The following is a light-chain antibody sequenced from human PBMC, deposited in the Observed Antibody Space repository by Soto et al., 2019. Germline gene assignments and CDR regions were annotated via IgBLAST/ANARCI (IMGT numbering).Light chain of an antibody. CDR3: AAWDGSLNVVL. J-gene: IGLJ2*01. CDR1: SSNIGSNT. CDR2: STN. V-gene: IGLV1-44*01. Sequence: QSVLTQPPSASGTPGQRVTISCSGSSSNIGSNTVNWYQQLPGSAPKLRMYSTNQRPSGVPDRLSGSKSGTSASLAISGLQSEDEADYYCAAWDGSLNVVLFGGGTKVPVL.